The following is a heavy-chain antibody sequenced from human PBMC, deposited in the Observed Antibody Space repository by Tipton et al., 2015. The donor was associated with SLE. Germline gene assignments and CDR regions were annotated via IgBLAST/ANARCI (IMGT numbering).Heavy chain of an antibody. CDR2: VDSSGST. CDR3: ARESPDWGSDY. D-gene: IGHD7-27*01. CDR1: DGSISDYY. Sequence: TLSLTCTVSDGSISDYYWTWIRQPAGKGLEWIGRVDSSGSTYCNPSLKSRVTMSVDTSKNQFSLNLKSVTAADTAVYYCARESPDWGSDYWGQGTLVTVSS. J-gene: IGHJ4*02. V-gene: IGHV4-4*07.